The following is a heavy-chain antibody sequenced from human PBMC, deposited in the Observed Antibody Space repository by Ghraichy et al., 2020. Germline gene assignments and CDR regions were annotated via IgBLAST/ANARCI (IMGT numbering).Heavy chain of an antibody. J-gene: IGHJ4*02. CDR3: ARGRSSIAGGATPSYYFDS. D-gene: IGHD6-6*01. CDR2: TYYRSERFN. CDR1: GDSVSSNSGS. Sequence: SQTLSLTCAISGDSVSSNSGSWNWIRQSPSRGLEWLGRTYYRSERFNDYATSMKSRITITPDTSKNQLSLQLKSVTPEDTAVYYCARGRSSIAGGATPSYYFDSWGQGTMLTLSS. V-gene: IGHV6-1*01.